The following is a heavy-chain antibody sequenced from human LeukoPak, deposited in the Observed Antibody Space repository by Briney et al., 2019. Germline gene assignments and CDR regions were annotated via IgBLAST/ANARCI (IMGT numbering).Heavy chain of an antibody. J-gene: IGHJ3*02. CDR3: ASRLTFDI. CDR1: GFTFSSYS. CDR2: ISSSSSYI. Sequence: GGSLRLSCAASGFTFSSYSMNWVRQAPGKGLEWVSSISSSSSYIYYADSVKGRFTISRDNAKDSLYLQMNSLRAEDAAVYYCASRLTFDIWGQGTMVTVSS. V-gene: IGHV3-21*01. D-gene: IGHD2-21*01.